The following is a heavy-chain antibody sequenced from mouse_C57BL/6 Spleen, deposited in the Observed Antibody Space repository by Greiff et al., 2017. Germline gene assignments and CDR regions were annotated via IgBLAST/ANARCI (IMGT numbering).Heavy chain of an antibody. Sequence: EVQGVESGGGLVQPKGSLKLSCAASGFSFNTYAMNWVRQAPGKGLEWVARIRSKSNNYATYYADSVKDRFTISRDDSESMLYLQMNNLKTEDTAMYYCVRHWEGYAMGYGGQGTSVTVSS. D-gene: IGHD4-1*01. V-gene: IGHV10-1*01. CDR1: GFSFNTYA. CDR3: VRHWEGYAMGY. J-gene: IGHJ4*01. CDR2: IRSKSNNYAT.